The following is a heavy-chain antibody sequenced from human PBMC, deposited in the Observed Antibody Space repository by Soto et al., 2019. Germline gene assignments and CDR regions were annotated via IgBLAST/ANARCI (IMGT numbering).Heavy chain of an antibody. CDR1: GFTFNNYG. Sequence: GSLRLSCTVSGFTFNNYGINWVRQAPGKGLEWVSSISKSDYTYYSDSVKGRFAISRDNAKSSVSLQMNTLRVEDTAVYYCAREDSIIIPAVSDFWGQGTLVTVSS. CDR2: ISKSDYT. CDR3: AREDSIIIPAVSDF. D-gene: IGHD2-2*01. J-gene: IGHJ4*02. V-gene: IGHV3-21*01.